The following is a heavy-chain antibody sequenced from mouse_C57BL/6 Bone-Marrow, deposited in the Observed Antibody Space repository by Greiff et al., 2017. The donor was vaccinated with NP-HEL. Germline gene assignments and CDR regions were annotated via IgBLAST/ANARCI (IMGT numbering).Heavy chain of an antibody. D-gene: IGHD1-1*01. Sequence: VQLQQSGAELVKPGASVKLSCTASGFNIKDYYMHWVKQRPEQGLEWIGRIDPEDGETKYAPKFQGKATITADTSSHTAYLQLSSLTSDDTAGSECAGGPVVCAYWGQGTLVTVSA. V-gene: IGHV14-2*01. CDR1: GFNIKDYY. CDR3: AGGPVVCAY. J-gene: IGHJ3*01. CDR2: IDPEDGET.